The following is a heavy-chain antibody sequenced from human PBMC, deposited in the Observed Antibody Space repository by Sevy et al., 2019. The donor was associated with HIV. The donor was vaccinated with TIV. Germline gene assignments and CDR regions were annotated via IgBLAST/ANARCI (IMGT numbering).Heavy chain of an antibody. CDR3: ARDYGYYDYWSGYARYYYVMDV. Sequence: GGSLRLSCAASGFTFSSYSMNWVRQAPGKGLEWISYVKTTGSSVFYGDSVKGRFTISRDDAQSSLYLHMNSLRDEDTAVYYCARDYGYYDYWSGYARYYYVMDVWGQGTTVTVSS. CDR1: GFTFSSYS. CDR2: VKTTGSSV. V-gene: IGHV3-48*02. D-gene: IGHD3-3*01. J-gene: IGHJ6*02.